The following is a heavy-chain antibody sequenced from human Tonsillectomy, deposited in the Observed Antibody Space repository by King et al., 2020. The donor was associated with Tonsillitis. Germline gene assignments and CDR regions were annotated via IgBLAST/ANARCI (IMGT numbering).Heavy chain of an antibody. CDR1: GFTFSSYD. J-gene: IGHJ6*02. Sequence: VQLVESGGGVVQPGRSLRLSCAASGFTFSSYDMHWVRQAPGKGLEWVAIISHDGSHKYYADSVKGRFTISRDNSKNTLYLQMNSLRAEDTAVYYCAKPSSYRSSWYSTDYSYSHYGLDVWGQGTTVSVSS. V-gene: IGHV3-30*18. CDR3: AKPSSYRSSWYSTDYSYSHYGLDV. D-gene: IGHD6-13*01. CDR2: ISHDGSHK.